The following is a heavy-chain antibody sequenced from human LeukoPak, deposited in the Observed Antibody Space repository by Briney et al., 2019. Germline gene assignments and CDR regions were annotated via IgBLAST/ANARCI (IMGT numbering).Heavy chain of an antibody. CDR2: IKQDGSEK. V-gene: IGHV3-7*01. CDR3: ARDGEMATIRFNY. Sequence: ETGGSLRLSCAASGFTFSSYGMHWVRQAPGKGLEWVANIKQDGSEKYYVDSVKGRFTISRDNAKDSLYLQMNSLRAEDTAVYYCARDGEMATIRFNYWGQGTLVTVSS. J-gene: IGHJ4*02. D-gene: IGHD5-24*01. CDR1: GFTFSSYG.